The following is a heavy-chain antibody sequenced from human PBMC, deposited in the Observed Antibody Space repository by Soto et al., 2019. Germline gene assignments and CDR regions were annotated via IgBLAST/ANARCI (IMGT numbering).Heavy chain of an antibody. CDR2: INAGNGNT. D-gene: IGHD4-17*01. V-gene: IGHV1-3*01. CDR3: ARGAMDYGGLNRKYFQH. Sequence: QVQLVQSGAEVKKPGASVKVSCKASGYTFTSYAMHWVRQAPGQSLEWMGWINAGNGNTKYSQKFQGRVTITRDTSASTAYMALSSLRSEDTAVYYCARGAMDYGGLNRKYFQHWGQGTLVTVSS. CDR1: GYTFTSYA. J-gene: IGHJ1*01.